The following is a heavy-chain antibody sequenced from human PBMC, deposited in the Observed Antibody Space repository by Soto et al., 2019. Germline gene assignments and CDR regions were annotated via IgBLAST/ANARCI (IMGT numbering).Heavy chain of an antibody. CDR1: GFAFNSFG. CDR3: AKDWKYCTSTSCYDYYFMDV. Sequence: GGSLSLSCAASGFAFNSFGMHWVRQAPGKGLEWVAVISNDGSNKYYADSVKGRFTISRDNSKDTLYLQVNSLRAEDTAVYYCAKDWKYCTSTSCYDYYFMDVWGKGTTVTVSS. D-gene: IGHD2-2*01. V-gene: IGHV3-30*18. CDR2: ISNDGSNK. J-gene: IGHJ6*03.